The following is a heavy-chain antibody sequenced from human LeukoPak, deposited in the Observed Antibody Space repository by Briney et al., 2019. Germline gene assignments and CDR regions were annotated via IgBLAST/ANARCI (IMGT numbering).Heavy chain of an antibody. V-gene: IGHV5-10-1*01. J-gene: IGHJ3*02. CDR2: IDPSDSYT. Sequence: GESLKISCKGSGYSFTSYWISWVRQMPGKGLEWMGRIDPSDSYTNYSPSFQGHVTISADKSISTAYRQWSSLKASDTAMYYCARLHCSGGTCYPADAFDIWGQGTMVTVSS. D-gene: IGHD2-15*01. CDR3: ARLHCSGGTCYPADAFDI. CDR1: GYSFTSYW.